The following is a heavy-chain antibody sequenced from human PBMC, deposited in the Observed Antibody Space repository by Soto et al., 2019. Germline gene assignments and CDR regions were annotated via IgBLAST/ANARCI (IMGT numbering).Heavy chain of an antibody. CDR2: IYYSGST. CDR1: GGSISSYY. CDR3: ARDRGELRLGECGRLRRADAFDI. D-gene: IGHD3-16*01. Sequence: SETLSLTCTVSGGSISSYYWSWIRQPPGKGLEWIGYIYYSGSTNYNPSLKSRVTISVDTSKNQFSLKLSSVTAADTAVYYCARDRGELRLGECGRLRRADAFDIWGQGTMVTVSS. J-gene: IGHJ3*02. V-gene: IGHV4-59*01.